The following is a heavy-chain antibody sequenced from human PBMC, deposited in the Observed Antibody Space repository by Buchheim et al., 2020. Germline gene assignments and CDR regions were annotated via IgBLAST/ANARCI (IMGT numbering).Heavy chain of an antibody. CDR3: ASYNWNDYYYYGMDV. Sequence: EVQLVESGGGLVQPGGSLRLSCAASGFTFSSYWMSWVRQAPGKGLEWVANIKQDGSEKYYVDSVKGRFTISRDNAKNSLYLQMNSLRAEDTAVYYCASYNWNDYYYYGMDVWGQGTT. D-gene: IGHD1-1*01. CDR1: GFTFSSYW. V-gene: IGHV3-7*01. CDR2: IKQDGSEK. J-gene: IGHJ6*02.